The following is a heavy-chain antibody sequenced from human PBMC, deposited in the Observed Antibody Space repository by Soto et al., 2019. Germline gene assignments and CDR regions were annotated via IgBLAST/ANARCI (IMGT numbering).Heavy chain of an antibody. D-gene: IGHD1-7*01. CDR3: ARHMRTGATALDAFDI. J-gene: IGHJ3*02. CDR1: GGSISSSSYY. Sequence: PSETLSLTCTVSGGSISSSSYYWGWIRQPPGKGLEWIGSMYYSGSTYYNPSLKSRVTISVDTSKNQFSLKLSSVTAADTAVYYCARHMRTGATALDAFDIWGQGTMVTVSS. V-gene: IGHV4-39*01. CDR2: MYYSGST.